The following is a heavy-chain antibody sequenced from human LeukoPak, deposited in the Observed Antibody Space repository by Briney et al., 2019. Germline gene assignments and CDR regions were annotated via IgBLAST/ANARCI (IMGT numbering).Heavy chain of an antibody. D-gene: IGHD1-1*01. V-gene: IGHV3-48*04. CDR2: ISGSDTTI. Sequence: GGSLRLSCAASGFTFSNYDMIWVRQAPGKGLEWVSYISGSDTTIHYADSVKGRFSISRDNAKNTLYLQMNSLRAEDTAVYYCVRGNDYYFDRWGQGTLVTVSS. CDR1: GFTFSNYD. J-gene: IGHJ4*02. CDR3: VRGNDYYFDR.